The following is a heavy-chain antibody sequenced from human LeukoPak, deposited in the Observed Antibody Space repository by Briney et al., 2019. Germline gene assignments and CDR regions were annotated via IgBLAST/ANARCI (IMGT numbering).Heavy chain of an antibody. Sequence: SETLSLTCTVSGGSISSSSYYCGWIRQPPGEWLEWIGSIYYSGSTHYNPSLKSRVTISVDTSKNQFSLKLSSVTAADTAVYYCARRRYYGSGSYYIFDYWGQGTLVTVSS. J-gene: IGHJ4*02. CDR1: GGSISSSSYY. V-gene: IGHV4-39*01. CDR3: ARRRYYGSGSYYIFDY. CDR2: IYYSGST. D-gene: IGHD3-10*01.